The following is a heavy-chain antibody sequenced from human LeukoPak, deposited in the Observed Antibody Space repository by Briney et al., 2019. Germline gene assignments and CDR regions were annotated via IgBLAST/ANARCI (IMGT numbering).Heavy chain of an antibody. J-gene: IGHJ4*02. Sequence: GGSLTLSCAAASFTFSSDSRNWVRQAPGKGREWGSSISSSIRYIYYADSVKGRFTISRDNAKDSLDLQMSSLRAEDTAVCYFARARARIAVPGTGSSFDYWGQGTLVTVSS. CDR1: SFTFSSDS. V-gene: IGHV3-21*01. CDR3: ARARARIAVPGTGSSFDY. D-gene: IGHD6-13*01. CDR2: ISSSIRYI.